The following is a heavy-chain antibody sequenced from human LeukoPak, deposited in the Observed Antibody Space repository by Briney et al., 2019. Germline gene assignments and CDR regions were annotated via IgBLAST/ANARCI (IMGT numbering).Heavy chain of an antibody. Sequence: GGSLRLSCAASGFTVGSTYINWVRQAPGKGLEWVSVIYSGGSTKYADSVKARFTISRDNSKNTVYLQMNNLRAEDTAVYYCARATLDNWGQGTLVTVSS. CDR2: IYSGGST. V-gene: IGHV3-53*01. CDR3: ARATLDN. CDR1: GFTVGSTY. J-gene: IGHJ4*02.